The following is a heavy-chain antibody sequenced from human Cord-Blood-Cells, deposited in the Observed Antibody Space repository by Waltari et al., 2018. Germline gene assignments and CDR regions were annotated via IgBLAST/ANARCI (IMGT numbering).Heavy chain of an antibody. CDR1: GFTFSSYG. V-gene: IGHV3-30*18. Sequence: QVQLVESGGGVVQPGRSLRLSCAASGFTFSSYGLHWVGQAPGKGLEWVAVISYDGSNKYYADSVKGRFTISRDNSKNTLYLQMNSLRAEDTAVYYCAKVNYDFWSGYFDYWGQGTLVTVSS. D-gene: IGHD3-3*01. CDR2: ISYDGSNK. CDR3: AKVNYDFWSGYFDY. J-gene: IGHJ4*02.